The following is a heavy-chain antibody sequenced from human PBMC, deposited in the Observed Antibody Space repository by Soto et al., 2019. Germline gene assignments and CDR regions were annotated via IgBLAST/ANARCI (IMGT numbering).Heavy chain of an antibody. D-gene: IGHD3-16*02. Sequence: QVQLVQSGAEVKKPGSSVKVSCKASGGTFSSYAISWVRQAPGQGLEWMGGIIPIFGTANYAQKFQGRVTITADESTSTAYMELSSLRSEDTAVYYCARESYYDYVWGSYRYTAPDYWGQGTLVTVSS. J-gene: IGHJ4*02. CDR3: ARESYYDYVWGSYRYTAPDY. CDR2: IIPIFGTA. V-gene: IGHV1-69*01. CDR1: GGTFSSYA.